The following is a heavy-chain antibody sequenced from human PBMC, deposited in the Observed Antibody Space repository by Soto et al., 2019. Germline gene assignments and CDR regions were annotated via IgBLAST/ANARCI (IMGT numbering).Heavy chain of an antibody. D-gene: IGHD1-26*01. Sequence: GVSLRLSCTASGFTSNTHWMHWVRLAPGKGVVCVSIIYFESITTNYAGSVNGRVTDSRDNAKNTVYLHVNALRDEDKAVYYCARGGAMGVDYWGQGTLVTVSS. CDR1: GFTSNTHW. CDR3: ARGGAMGVDY. J-gene: IGHJ4*02. CDR2: IYFESITT. V-gene: IGHV3-74*01.